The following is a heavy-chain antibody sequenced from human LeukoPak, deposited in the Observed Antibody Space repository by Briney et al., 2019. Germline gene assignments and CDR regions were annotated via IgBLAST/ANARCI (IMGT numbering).Heavy chain of an antibody. CDR1: GGSISSGSYY. Sequence: PLQTLSLTCTVSGGSISSGSYYWSWIRQPAGKGLEWIGRIYTSGSTNYNPSLKSRVTISVDTSKNQFSLKLSSVTAADTAVYYCARVAVGKLDYWGQGTLVTVSS. V-gene: IGHV4-61*02. CDR3: ARVAVGKLDY. D-gene: IGHD2-21*01. CDR2: IYTSGST. J-gene: IGHJ4*02.